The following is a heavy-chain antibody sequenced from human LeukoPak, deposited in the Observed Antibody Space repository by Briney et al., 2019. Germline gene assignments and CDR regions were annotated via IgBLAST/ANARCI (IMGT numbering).Heavy chain of an antibody. CDR2: ISAYNGNT. CDR1: GYTFTSYG. J-gene: IGHJ5*02. D-gene: IGHD5-18*01. Sequence: ASVKVSCKASGYTFTSYGISWVRQAPGQGLEWMGWISAYNGNTNYAQKLQGRVTMTTDTSTSTAYMELRRLRSDDTAVYYCARDRVGYSYGQPNWFEPWGQGTLVTVSS. V-gene: IGHV1-18*04. CDR3: ARDRVGYSYGQPNWFEP.